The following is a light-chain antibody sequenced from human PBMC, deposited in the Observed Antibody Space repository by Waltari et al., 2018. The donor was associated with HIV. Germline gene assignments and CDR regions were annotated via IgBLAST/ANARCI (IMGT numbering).Light chain of an antibody. CDR1: QSVSIY. J-gene: IGKJ2*01. V-gene: IGKV3-11*01. CDR3: QQRSRWPPAYT. Sequence: IVLTQSQATLPLSPGDRSTLSCRASQSVSIYLACYQQKPGQPPRLLIYDASNRATAIPARFSGSGSGTDFTLTISSLEPEDFAVYYCQQRSRWPPAYTFGQGTKLEIK. CDR2: DAS.